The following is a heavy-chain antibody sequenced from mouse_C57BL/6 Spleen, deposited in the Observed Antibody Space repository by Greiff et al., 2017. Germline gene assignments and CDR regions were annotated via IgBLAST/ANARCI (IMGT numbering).Heavy chain of an antibody. CDR3: ARGEDGYYGGFDY. Sequence: EVMLVESGGGLVKPGGSLKLSCAASGFTFNDYGMHWVRQAPEKGLEWVAYISSGGSTIYYAATVKGRFTISRDNAKNTLFLQMTCLRSENTAMYYCARGEDGYYGGFDYWGQGTTLTVSS. V-gene: IGHV5-17*01. J-gene: IGHJ2*01. D-gene: IGHD2-3*01. CDR1: GFTFNDYG. CDR2: ISSGGSTI.